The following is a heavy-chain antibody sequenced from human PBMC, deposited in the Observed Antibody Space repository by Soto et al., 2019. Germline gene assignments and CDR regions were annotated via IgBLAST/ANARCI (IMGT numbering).Heavy chain of an antibody. CDR3: ARECSSSGIEY. V-gene: IGHV1-69*01. D-gene: IGHD6-13*01. CDR1: GGTFSSYA. J-gene: IGHJ4*02. Sequence: QVQLVQYGAEVNKPGSSVKVSCKASGGTFSSYAISWVRQAPGQGLEWMGGIIPIFGTATYAQKFQGRVMTTADESTSTAYMELSSLRSEDTAGYYCARECSSSGIEYWGKGTLVTVSS. CDR2: IIPIFGTA.